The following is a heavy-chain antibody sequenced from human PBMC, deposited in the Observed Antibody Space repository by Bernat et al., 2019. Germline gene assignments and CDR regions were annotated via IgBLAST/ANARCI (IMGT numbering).Heavy chain of an antibody. CDR3: ARQRGEQQLVLRSANRGGSYYYYGMDV. Sequence: EVQLVQSGAEVKKPGESLKISCKGSGYSFTSYWIGWVRQMPGKGLEWMGIIYPGDSDTRYSPSFQGQVTISADKPISTAYLQWSSLKASDTAMYYWARQRGEQQLVLRSANRGGSYYYYGMDVWGQGTTVTVSS. V-gene: IGHV5-51*04. J-gene: IGHJ6*02. D-gene: IGHD6-13*01. CDR2: IYPGDSDT. CDR1: GYSFTSYW.